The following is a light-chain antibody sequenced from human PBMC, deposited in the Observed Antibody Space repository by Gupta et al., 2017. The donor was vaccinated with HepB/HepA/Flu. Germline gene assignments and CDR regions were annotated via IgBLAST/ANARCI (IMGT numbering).Light chain of an antibody. CDR3: YSAADNNWV. CDR2: KDS. J-gene: IGLJ3*02. CDR1: VLKKKY. V-gene: IGLV3-27*01. Sequence: SYELTQPSSVSVSPGQTARITCSGDVLKKKYARWFQQKPGQAPVLVIYKDSERPSGIPERFSGSSSGTTVTLTISGAQVEDEAYYYCYSAADNNWVFGGGTKLTVL.